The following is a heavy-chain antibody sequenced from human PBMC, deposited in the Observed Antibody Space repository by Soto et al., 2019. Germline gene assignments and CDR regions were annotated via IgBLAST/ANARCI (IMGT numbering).Heavy chain of an antibody. CDR3: ARDTGDSDAFDI. Sequence: PSETLSLTCTVSGGSISSYYWSWIRQPAGKGLEWIGRIYSSGSTNYNPSLKSRVTMSVDASKNQFSLRLSSVTAADTAVYYCARDTGDSDAFDIWGQGTMVTVSS. CDR2: IYSSGST. D-gene: IGHD2-21*01. J-gene: IGHJ3*02. CDR1: GGSISSYY. V-gene: IGHV4-4*07.